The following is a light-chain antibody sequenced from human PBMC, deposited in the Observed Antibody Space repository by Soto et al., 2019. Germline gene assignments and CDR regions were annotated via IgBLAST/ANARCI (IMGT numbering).Light chain of an antibody. V-gene: IGKV1-27*01. J-gene: IGKJ1*01. Sequence: DIQMTQSPSSLSAYVGDRVTITGRERQDPSDYLAWYQQKPGQVPKLLLPAASTLQSGVPSRFRGSASGTAFTLTITALQPDDFATYYCQNYNGPPWTFGQGTKVEIQ. CDR1: QDPSDY. CDR3: QNYNGPPWT. CDR2: AAS.